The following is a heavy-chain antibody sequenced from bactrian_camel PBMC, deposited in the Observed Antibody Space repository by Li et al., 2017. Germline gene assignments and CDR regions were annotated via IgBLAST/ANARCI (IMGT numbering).Heavy chain of an antibody. Sequence: EVQLVESGGGSVQTGGSLRLSCAASGFTFSTHAMNWVRQAPGKGLEWVSEISRGSDITRYRDSVKGRFTISRDDASNTVYLQMNSLKPEDTAMYSCAGSRDSWCVSYNYWGQGTQVTVS. CDR1: GFTFSTHA. J-gene: IGHJ4*01. D-gene: IGHD6*01. CDR2: ISRGSDIT. CDR3: AGSRDSWCVSYNY. V-gene: IGHV3S40*01.